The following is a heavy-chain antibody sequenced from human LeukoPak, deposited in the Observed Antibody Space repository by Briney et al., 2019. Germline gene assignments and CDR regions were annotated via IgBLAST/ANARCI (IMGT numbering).Heavy chain of an antibody. J-gene: IGHJ4*02. Sequence: PETLSLTCTVSGGSISSSSYYWGWIRQPPGKGLEWIGSIYYSGSTYYNPSLKSRVTISVDTSKNQFSLKLSSVTAAGTAVYYCARQDSSSWNYYFDYWGQGTLVTVSS. V-gene: IGHV4-39*01. D-gene: IGHD6-13*01. CDR2: IYYSGST. CDR1: GGSISSSSYY. CDR3: ARQDSSSWNYYFDY.